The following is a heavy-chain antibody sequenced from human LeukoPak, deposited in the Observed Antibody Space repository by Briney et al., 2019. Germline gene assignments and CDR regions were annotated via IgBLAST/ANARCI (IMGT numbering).Heavy chain of an antibody. J-gene: IGHJ3*02. V-gene: IGHV4-34*01. CDR3: ARVGGRYCSSTSCYRMVYAIIAFDI. Sequence: SETLSLTCAVYGGSFSGYYWGWIRQPPGKGLEWIGEINHSGSTNYNPSLKSRVTISVDTSKNQFSLKLSSVTAADTAVYYCARVGGRYCSSTSCYRMVYAIIAFDIWGQGTMVTVSS. CDR2: INHSGST. CDR1: GGSFSGYY. D-gene: IGHD2-2*01.